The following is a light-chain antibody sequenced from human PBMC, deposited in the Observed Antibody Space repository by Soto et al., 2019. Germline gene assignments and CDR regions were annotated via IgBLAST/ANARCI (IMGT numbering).Light chain of an antibody. Sequence: EIVLTQSPGTLSLSPGERATLSWRASQSVSSSYLAWYQQKPGQAPRLLIYGASSRATGIPDRFSGSGSGTDFTLTISRLEPEDFAVYYCQQYASSPTFGGGTKVEIK. CDR1: QSVSSSY. CDR3: QQYASSPT. J-gene: IGKJ4*01. V-gene: IGKV3-20*01. CDR2: GAS.